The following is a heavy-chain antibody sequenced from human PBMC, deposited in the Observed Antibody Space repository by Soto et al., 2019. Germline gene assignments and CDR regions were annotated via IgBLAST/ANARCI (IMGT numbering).Heavy chain of an antibody. D-gene: IGHD3-3*01. CDR3: ARGGGTILGPLP. V-gene: IGHV1-2*01. J-gene: IGHJ5*02. CDR2: INPSCDAT. CDR1: GYTFSGYF. Sequence: ASVKVSCKASGYTFSGYFINWVRQAPGQGLEWMGEINPSCDATNYALRFQGRVTITNDTSSRTAYLDLSTLTSEDTGVYYCARGGGTILGPLPWGQGTLVTVSS.